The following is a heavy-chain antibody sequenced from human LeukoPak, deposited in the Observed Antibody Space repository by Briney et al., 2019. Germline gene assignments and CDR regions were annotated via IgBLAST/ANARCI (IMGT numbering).Heavy chain of an antibody. J-gene: IGHJ4*02. CDR3: AREEEYSSSSDY. CDR2: ISAYNGNT. V-gene: IGHV1-18*01. CDR1: GYTFTSYG. Sequence: VSVKDSCKASGYTFTSYGISWVRQAPGQGLEWMGWISAYNGNTNYAQKLQGRVTMTTDTSTSTAYMELRSLRSDDTAVYYCAREEEYSSSSDYWGQGTLVTVSS. D-gene: IGHD6-6*01.